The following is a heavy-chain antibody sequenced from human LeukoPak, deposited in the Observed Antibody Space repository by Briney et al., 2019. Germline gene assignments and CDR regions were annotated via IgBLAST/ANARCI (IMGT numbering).Heavy chain of an antibody. CDR2: IIPIFGTA. D-gene: IGHD6-13*01. J-gene: IGHJ5*02. CDR1: GGTFSSYA. V-gene: IGHV1-69*13. Sequence: ASVKVSCKASGGTFSSYAISWVRQAPGQGLEWMGGIIPIFGTANYAQKFQGRVTITADESTSTAYMELSSLRSEDAAVYYCARDQGSWYFGFRWFDPWGQGTLVTVSS. CDR3: ARDQGSWYFGFRWFDP.